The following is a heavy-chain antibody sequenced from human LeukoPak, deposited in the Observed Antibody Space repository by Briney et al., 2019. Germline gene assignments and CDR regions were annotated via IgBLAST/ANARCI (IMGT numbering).Heavy chain of an antibody. CDR3: ARAGNTIFGVVYYYYYMDV. D-gene: IGHD3-3*01. CDR2: IKQDGSEK. V-gene: IGHV3-7*01. CDR1: GFTFSTYW. Sequence: GGSLRLSCVASGFTFSTYWMSWVRQAPGKGLEWVANIKQDGSEKYYVDSVKGRFTISRGNAKNSLYLQMNSLRAEDTAVYYCARAGNTIFGVVYYYYYMDVWGKGTTVTVSS. J-gene: IGHJ6*03.